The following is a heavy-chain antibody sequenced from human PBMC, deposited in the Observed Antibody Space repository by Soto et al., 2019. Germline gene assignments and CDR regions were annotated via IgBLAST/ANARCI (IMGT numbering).Heavy chain of an antibody. CDR1: RASITSTTYF. J-gene: IGHJ4*02. CDR2: IYYSDKT. V-gene: IGHV4-39*01. Sequence: SETLSLTCSLSRASITSTTYFWAWIRQPPGKGLEWVGSIYYSDKTHYNPSLKSRTTISVDRSRNQFSLQVSSVTAADTAVYYCAKNLPRTGRFDYWGQGTVVTVSS. CDR3: AKNLPRTGRFDY.